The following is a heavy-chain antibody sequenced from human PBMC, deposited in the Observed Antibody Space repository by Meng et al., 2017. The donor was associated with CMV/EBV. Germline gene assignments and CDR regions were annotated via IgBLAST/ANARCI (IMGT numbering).Heavy chain of an antibody. D-gene: IGHD2-8*01. CDR2: ISSSSSYI. CDR1: GFTFSSYS. J-gene: IGHJ5*02. V-gene: IGHV3-21*01. Sequence: LTCAASGFTFSSYSMNWVRQAPGKGLEWVSSISSSSSYIYYADSVKGRFTISRDNAKNSLYLQMNSLRAEDTAVYYCARLGGDIVLMNAWGQGTLVTVSS. CDR3: ARLGGDIVLMNA.